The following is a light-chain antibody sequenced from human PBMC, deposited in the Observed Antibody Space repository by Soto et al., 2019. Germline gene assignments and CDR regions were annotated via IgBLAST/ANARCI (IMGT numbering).Light chain of an antibody. CDR1: QGISNY. Sequence: DIQMTQSPSSLSASVGDRVTITCRASQGISNYLAWYQQKPGKVPKLLIYAASTLQSGVPSRFSGSGSGTDFTLTISSLQPEDVATYYYQKYNSASRKTFGQGTKVEIK. CDR2: AAS. J-gene: IGKJ1*01. CDR3: QKYNSASRKT. V-gene: IGKV1-27*01.